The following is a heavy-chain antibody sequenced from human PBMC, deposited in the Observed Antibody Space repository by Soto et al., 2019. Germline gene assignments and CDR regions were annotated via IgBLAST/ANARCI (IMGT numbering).Heavy chain of an antibody. J-gene: IGHJ4*02. D-gene: IGHD2-15*01. CDR3: AREECSGGNCYEFDY. Sequence: QVQLQQWGAGLLKPSETLSLTCAVYGGSFSGYYWSWIRQFPGKGLEWIGEINHSGSTNYNPSLKSRVTISVDTSKNQFPLKLSSGTAAYTAVYYCAREECSGGNCYEFDYWGQGTLVTVSS. CDR1: GGSFSGYY. CDR2: INHSGST. V-gene: IGHV4-34*01.